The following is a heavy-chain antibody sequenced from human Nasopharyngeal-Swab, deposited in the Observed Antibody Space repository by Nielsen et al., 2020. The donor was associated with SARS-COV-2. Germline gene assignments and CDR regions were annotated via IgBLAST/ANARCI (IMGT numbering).Heavy chain of an antibody. CDR2: ISGSGGST. J-gene: IGHJ4*02. D-gene: IGHD1-26*01. CDR3: AKDLQGYSGSYFN. V-gene: IGHV3-23*01. Sequence: GESLKISCAGSGSTFSKYWMHWVRQAPGKGLEWVSAISGSGGSTYYADSVKGRFTISRDNSKNTLYLQMNSLRAEDTAVYYCAKDLQGYSGSYFNWGQGTLVTVSS. CDR1: GSTFSKYW.